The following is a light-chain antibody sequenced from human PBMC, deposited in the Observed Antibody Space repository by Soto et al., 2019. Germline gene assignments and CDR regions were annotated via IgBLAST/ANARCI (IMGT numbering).Light chain of an antibody. CDR2: EVS. CDR1: SNDVGGYNY. V-gene: IGLV2-14*01. CDR3: SSYTALSTWV. J-gene: IGLJ3*02. Sequence: QSALTQPASVSGSPGQSITISCTGTSNDVGGYNYVSWYQQHPGKAPQLIIYEVSNRPSGVSHRFSGSKSGDTASLTISGLQAEDVADYYCSSYTALSTWVFGGGTKLTVL.